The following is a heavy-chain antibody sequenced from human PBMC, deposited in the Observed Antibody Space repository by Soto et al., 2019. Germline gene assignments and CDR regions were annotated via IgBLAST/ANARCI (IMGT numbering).Heavy chain of an antibody. D-gene: IGHD4-4*01. CDR2: IYYSGST. Sequence: SETLSLTCTVSGGSISSGGYYWSWIRQHPGKGLEWIGYIYYSGSTYYNPSLKSRVTISVDTSKNQFSLKLSSVTAADTAVYYCARNSNPAPNHCYYYMDVWGKGTTVTVSS. J-gene: IGHJ6*03. V-gene: IGHV4-31*03. CDR3: ARNSNPAPNHCYYYMDV. CDR1: GGSISSGGYY.